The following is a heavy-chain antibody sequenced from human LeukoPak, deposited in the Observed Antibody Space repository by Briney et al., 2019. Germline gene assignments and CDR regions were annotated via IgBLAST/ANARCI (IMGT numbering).Heavy chain of an antibody. V-gene: IGHV3-7*01. CDR1: GLTFSSYT. D-gene: IGHD5-18*01. CDR3: ARVGSYGGSYMDV. CDR2: IKQDGSEK. J-gene: IGHJ6*03. Sequence: GGSLRLSCAASGLTFSSYTMNWVRQAPGKGLEWVANIKQDGSEKYYVDSVKGRFTISRDNAKNSLYLQMNSLRAEDTAVYYCARVGSYGGSYMDVWGKGTTVTISS.